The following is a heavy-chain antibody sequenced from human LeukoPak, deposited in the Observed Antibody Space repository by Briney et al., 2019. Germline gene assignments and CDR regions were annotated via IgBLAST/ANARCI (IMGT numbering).Heavy chain of an antibody. CDR2: TDPRDSYT. D-gene: IGHD6-13*01. CDR3: ALGGYSSSWYSWFDY. Sequence: GASLKISCKTSGYRFTTYWISWVRLVPGKGLEWMGRTDPRDSYTNYSPSFEGHVTISTDKSISTAYLQWTSLRASDTAIYYCALGGYSSSWYSWFDYWGQGTLVTVSS. CDR1: GYRFTTYW. V-gene: IGHV5-10-1*01. J-gene: IGHJ5*01.